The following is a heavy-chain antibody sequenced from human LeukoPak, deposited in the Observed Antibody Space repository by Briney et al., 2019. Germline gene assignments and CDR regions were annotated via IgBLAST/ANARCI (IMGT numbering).Heavy chain of an antibody. J-gene: IGHJ4*02. CDR1: GFTFSSYE. CDR3: ARRYCSSTSCLLDY. Sequence: GGSLRLSCAASGFTFSSYEMNWVRQAPGKGLEWLSYISSSGSTIYYAGSVKGRFTISRDNAKTSLYLQMNSLRADDTAVYYCARRYCSSTSCLLDYWGQGTLVTVSS. V-gene: IGHV3-48*03. D-gene: IGHD2-2*01. CDR2: ISSSGSTI.